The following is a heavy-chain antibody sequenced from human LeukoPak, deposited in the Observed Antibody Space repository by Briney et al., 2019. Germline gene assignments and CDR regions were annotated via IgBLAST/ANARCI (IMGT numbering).Heavy chain of an antibody. CDR1: GFIFDDYG. Sequence: GGSLRLSCAASGFIFDDYGMSWVRQAPGQGLEWVSGINWNGGSTGYADSVKGRFTISRDNAKNSLYLQMNSLRAEDTALYYCARDHSYAFDYWGQGTLVTVSS. CDR3: ARDHSYAFDY. J-gene: IGHJ4*02. CDR2: INWNGGST. V-gene: IGHV3-20*04. D-gene: IGHD5-18*01.